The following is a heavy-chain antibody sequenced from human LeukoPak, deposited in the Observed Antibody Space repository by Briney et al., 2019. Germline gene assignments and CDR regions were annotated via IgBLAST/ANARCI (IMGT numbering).Heavy chain of an antibody. Sequence: SETLSLTCTVSGASVSSGGYYWSWVRQHPGRGLEWISYIFYTGDTYYNPSLKSRVTISLDTSKNQFSLNLSSVTAADAAVYYCARARYCSTTACYARFDPWGQGTLVTVSS. J-gene: IGHJ5*02. D-gene: IGHD2-2*01. CDR1: GASVSSGGYY. V-gene: IGHV4-31*03. CDR3: ARARYCSTTACYARFDP. CDR2: IFYTGDT.